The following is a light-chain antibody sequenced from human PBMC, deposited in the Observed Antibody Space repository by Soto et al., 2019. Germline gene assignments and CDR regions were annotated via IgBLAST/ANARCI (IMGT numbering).Light chain of an antibody. Sequence: EIVLTQSPGTLSLSPGERATLSCRASQSVSSSYLAWYQQKPGQAPRLLTYGASSRATGIPDRFSGSGSGTDFTLTISRLEPEDFAVYYCQQYAGLPYTFGQGTKLEIK. CDR2: GAS. CDR1: QSVSSSY. V-gene: IGKV3-20*01. CDR3: QQYAGLPYT. J-gene: IGKJ2*01.